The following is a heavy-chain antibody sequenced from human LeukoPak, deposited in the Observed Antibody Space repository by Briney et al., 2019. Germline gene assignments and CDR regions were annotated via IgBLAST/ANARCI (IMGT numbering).Heavy chain of an antibody. D-gene: IGHD3-10*01. J-gene: IGHJ5*02. CDR2: INPNSGGT. CDR1: GYTFTGYY. V-gene: IGHV1-2*02. Sequence: ASVKVSCKASGYTFTGYYMHWVRQAPGQGLEWMGWINPNSGGTNYAQKFQGRVTMTRDTSISTAYMELSRLRSDDTAVYYCAREYGSGSYGVWFDPWGQGTPVTVSS. CDR3: AREYGSGSYGVWFDP.